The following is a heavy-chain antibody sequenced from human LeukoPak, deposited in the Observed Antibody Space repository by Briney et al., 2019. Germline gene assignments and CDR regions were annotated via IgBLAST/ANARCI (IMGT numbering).Heavy chain of an antibody. V-gene: IGHV1-8*01. CDR1: GYTFTNYD. J-gene: IGHJ5*02. CDR3: ARNEYGTGWFDH. Sequence: GASVKVSCKASGYTFTNYDINWVRQAAGQGLEWMGWMTPSSGKTGYAQKFQGRVTVTRDTSTSTACVELSSLTSEDTAVYYCARNEYGTGWFDHWGQGTVVTVSS. D-gene: IGHD2-8*02. CDR2: MTPSSGKT.